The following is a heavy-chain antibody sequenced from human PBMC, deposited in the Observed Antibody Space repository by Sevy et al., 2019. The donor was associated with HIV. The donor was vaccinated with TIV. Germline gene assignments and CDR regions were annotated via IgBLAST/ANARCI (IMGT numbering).Heavy chain of an antibody. J-gene: IGHJ5*02. CDR1: GGSISSGGYY. V-gene: IGHV4-31*03. CDR3: ARGREDIVVVPAAIMFDP. D-gene: IGHD2-2*02. CDR2: IYYSGST. Sequence: SETLSLTCTVSGGSISSGGYYWSWIRQHPGKGLEWIGYIYYSGSTYYNPSLKSRVTISVGTSKNQFSLKLSSVTAADTAVYYCARGREDIVVVPAAIMFDPWGQGTLVTVSS.